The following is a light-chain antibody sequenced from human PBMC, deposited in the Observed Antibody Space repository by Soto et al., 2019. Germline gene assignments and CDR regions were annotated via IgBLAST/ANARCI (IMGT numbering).Light chain of an antibody. CDR3: QQDVSSPLT. CDR2: DAS. J-gene: IGKJ1*01. Sequence: EIVLTQSPGTLSLSPGERATLSCRASETFSSTYIAWYQQKPGQAPSLLIYDASIRATGIPDRFSGRGSGTDFTLTISRLEPEDFAVYYCQQDVSSPLTVGQGTRVEI. CDR1: ETFSSTY. V-gene: IGKV3-20*01.